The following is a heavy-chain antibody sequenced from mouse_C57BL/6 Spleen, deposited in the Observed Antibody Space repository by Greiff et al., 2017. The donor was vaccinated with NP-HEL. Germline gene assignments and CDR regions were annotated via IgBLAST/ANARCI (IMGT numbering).Heavy chain of an antibody. V-gene: IGHV1-26*01. CDR2: INPNNGGT. CDR3: ARGGDGYPYYAMDY. J-gene: IGHJ4*01. D-gene: IGHD2-3*01. Sequence: EVQLQQSGPELVKPGASVKISCKASGYTFTDYYMNWVKQSHGKSLEWIGDINPNNGGTSYNQKFTGKATFTVDKSSSTAYMELRSLTSEDSAVYYCARGGDGYPYYAMDYWGQGTSVTVSS. CDR1: GYTFTDYY.